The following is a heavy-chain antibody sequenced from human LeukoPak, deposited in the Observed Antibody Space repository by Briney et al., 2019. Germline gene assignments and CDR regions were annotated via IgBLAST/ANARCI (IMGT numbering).Heavy chain of an antibody. J-gene: IGHJ6*02. Sequence: GGSLRLSCAASGFTFSSYGMHWVRQAPGKGLEWVALISYDGSSEYYAGSVKGRFTISRDNSKITVYLQMNSLKAEDTAVYYCAKELYNYGDYGAEGLDVGGQGTTVTVS. V-gene: IGHV3-30*18. CDR1: GFTFSSYG. CDR3: AKELYNYGDYGAEGLDV. D-gene: IGHD4-17*01. CDR2: ISYDGSSE.